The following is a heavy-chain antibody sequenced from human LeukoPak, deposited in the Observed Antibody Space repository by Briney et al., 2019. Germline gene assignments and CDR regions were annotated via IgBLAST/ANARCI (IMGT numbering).Heavy chain of an antibody. Sequence: PSETLSLTCTVSGGSISSYYWSWIRQPPGKGLEWIGYIYYSGSTNYNPSLKSRVTISVDTSKNQFSLKLSSVTAADTAVYYCARHGYCGGDCYYFDYWGQGTLVTVSS. CDR1: GGSISSYY. CDR3: ARHGYCGGDCYYFDY. D-gene: IGHD2-21*02. J-gene: IGHJ4*02. CDR2: IYYSGST. V-gene: IGHV4-59*08.